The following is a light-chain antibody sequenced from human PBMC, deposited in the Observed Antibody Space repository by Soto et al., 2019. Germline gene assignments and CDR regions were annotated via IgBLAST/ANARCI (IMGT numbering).Light chain of an antibody. CDR2: EVS. CDR3: TSHTASSTWV. V-gene: IGLV2-14*01. J-gene: IGLJ3*02. Sequence: QSALTQPASVSGSPGQSITISCTGTSSDVGYDNYVSWFQQHPGKAPKLMIYEVSRRPSGVSNRFSGSKSANTASLTISGLQAEDEADYYCTSHTASSTWVFGGGTKLTVI. CDR1: SSDVGYDNY.